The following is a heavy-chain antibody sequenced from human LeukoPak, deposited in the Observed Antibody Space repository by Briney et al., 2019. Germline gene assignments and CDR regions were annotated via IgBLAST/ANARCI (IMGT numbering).Heavy chain of an antibody. J-gene: IGHJ4*02. D-gene: IGHD3-10*01. CDR3: ARDLSPVVRASPMGY. CDR2: ITYDGYYK. CDR1: GFTFTSYG. V-gene: IGHV3-30*03. Sequence: GGSLRLSCAASGFTFTSYGMHWVRRAPGKGLEWVALITYDGYYKYYSDSVKGRFTISSDTSKNTLYLQMNSLRAEDTAVYYCARDLSPVVRASPMGYGGQGTLVTVSS.